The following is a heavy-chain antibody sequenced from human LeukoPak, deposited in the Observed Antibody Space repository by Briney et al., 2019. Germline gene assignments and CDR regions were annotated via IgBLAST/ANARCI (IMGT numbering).Heavy chain of an antibody. CDR2: ISTYNGVT. Sequence: ASVKISCQASGYIFTDYGITWVRRAPGQGLEWMGWISTYNGVTNYAQKFQGRVTMTTDTSTSTAYMELQSLGSDDTALYYCGRDSSGWYQDYFDPWGQGTLVIVSS. D-gene: IGHD6-19*01. CDR3: GRDSSGWYQDYFDP. V-gene: IGHV1-18*01. CDR1: GYIFTDYG. J-gene: IGHJ5*02.